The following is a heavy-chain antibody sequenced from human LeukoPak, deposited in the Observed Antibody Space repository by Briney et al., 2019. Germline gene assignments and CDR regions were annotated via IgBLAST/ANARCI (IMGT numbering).Heavy chain of an antibody. V-gene: IGHV1-2*02. CDR3: ARGLRGCSGTSCYGYDYGMDV. D-gene: IGHD2-2*01. Sequence: GASVKVSCKASGYTFTGYFLHWVQQAPRQGLEWMGWINPNSGGTNYAQKFQGRVTMTRDTSISTAYMELGSLRSDDAAVYYCARGLRGCSGTSCYGYDYGMDVWGQGTTVTVSS. J-gene: IGHJ6*02. CDR2: INPNSGGT. CDR1: GYTFTGYF.